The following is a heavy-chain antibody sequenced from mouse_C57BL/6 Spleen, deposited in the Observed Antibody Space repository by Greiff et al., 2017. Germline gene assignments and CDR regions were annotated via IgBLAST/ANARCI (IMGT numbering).Heavy chain of an antibody. CDR3: VGALYSSSYRYAMDY. CDR1: GFTFNTYA. D-gene: IGHD1-1*01. J-gene: IGHJ4*01. V-gene: IGHV10-3*01. Sequence: EVHLVESGGGLVQPKGSLKLSCAASGFTFNTYAMHWVRQAPGKGLEWVARIRSKSSNYATYYADSVKDRFTISRDDSQSMRYMQMNNLKTEDTAMYDCVGALYSSSYRYAMDYWGQGTSVTVSS. CDR2: IRSKSSNYAT.